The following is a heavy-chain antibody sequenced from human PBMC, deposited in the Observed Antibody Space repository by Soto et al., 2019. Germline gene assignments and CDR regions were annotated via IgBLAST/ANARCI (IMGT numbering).Heavy chain of an antibody. Sequence: GGSLRLSCAASGFTFSSYSMNWVRQAPGKGLEWVSSISSSSSYIYYADSVKGRFTISRDNAKNSLYLQMNSLRAEDTAVYYCARDGGITIFGVVSKFDYWGQGTLVTVSS. CDR1: GFTFSSYS. CDR2: ISSSSSYI. J-gene: IGHJ4*02. D-gene: IGHD3-3*01. CDR3: ARDGGITIFGVVSKFDY. V-gene: IGHV3-21*01.